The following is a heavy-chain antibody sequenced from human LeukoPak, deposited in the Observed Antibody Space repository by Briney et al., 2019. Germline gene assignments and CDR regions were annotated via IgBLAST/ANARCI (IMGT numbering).Heavy chain of an antibody. CDR2: ISGSGGST. D-gene: IGHD4-17*01. Sequence: PGASLRVSCAASGFSFSSYAMSWVRQAPGKGLEWVSAISGSGGSTYYADSVKGRFTISRDNSKNTLYLQMNSLRAEDTAVYYCAKAPTVTTTGDYWGQGTLVTVSS. CDR3: AKAPTVTTTGDY. CDR1: GFSFSSYA. V-gene: IGHV3-23*01. J-gene: IGHJ4*02.